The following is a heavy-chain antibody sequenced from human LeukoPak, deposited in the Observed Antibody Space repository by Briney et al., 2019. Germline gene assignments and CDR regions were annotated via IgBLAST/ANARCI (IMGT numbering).Heavy chain of an antibody. V-gene: IGHV1-46*01. D-gene: IGHD3-10*01. CDR2: INPSGGST. CDR3: AMVRGVNYYYYYMDV. Sequence: ASVKVSCKASGYTFTSYYVHWVRQAPGQGLEWMGIINPSGGSTSYAQKFQGRVTMTRDTSTSTVYMELSSLRSEDTAVYYCAMVRGVNYYYYYMDVWGKGTTVTVSS. CDR1: GYTFTSYY. J-gene: IGHJ6*03.